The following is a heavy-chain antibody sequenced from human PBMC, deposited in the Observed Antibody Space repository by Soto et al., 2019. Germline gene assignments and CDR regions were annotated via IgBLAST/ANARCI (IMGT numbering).Heavy chain of an antibody. V-gene: IGHV4-59*01. J-gene: IGHJ5*02. CDR2: IYYSGST. CDR1: GGSISSYY. Sequence: VSLTCTVSGGSISSYYWSWIRQPPGKGLEWIGYIYYSGSTNYNPSLKSRVTISVDTSKNQFSLKLSSVTAADTAVYYCATYNRSGWYNCFDPWGQVPRVTVSS. CDR3: ATYNRSGWYNCFDP. D-gene: IGHD6-19*01.